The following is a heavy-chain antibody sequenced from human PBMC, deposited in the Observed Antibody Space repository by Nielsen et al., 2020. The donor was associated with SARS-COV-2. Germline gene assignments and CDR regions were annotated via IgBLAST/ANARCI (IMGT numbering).Heavy chain of an antibody. V-gene: IGHV4-39*07. CDR2: HYYGGST. Sequence: SETLSLTCSVSGCSISSNFYYWGWIRQPPGKGLEWIGSHYYGGSTYYNPSLKSPVTISVDTSKNQFSLKLSSVTAADTAVYYCARDDDNWGSLAYWGQGTLVTVSS. CDR3: ARDDDNWGSLAY. J-gene: IGHJ4*02. D-gene: IGHD7-27*01. CDR1: GCSISSNFYY.